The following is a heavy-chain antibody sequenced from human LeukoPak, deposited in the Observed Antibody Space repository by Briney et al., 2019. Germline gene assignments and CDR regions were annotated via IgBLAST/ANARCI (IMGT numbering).Heavy chain of an antibody. CDR2: ISGSGGST. D-gene: IGHD2-15*01. V-gene: IGHV3-23*01. CDR1: GFTFSSYA. J-gene: IGHJ4*02. CDR3: AKGRRPRFYCSGGSCYGDYFDY. Sequence: GGSLRLSCAASGFTFSSYAMSWVRQAPGKGLEWVSAISGSGGSTYYADSVKGRFTISRDNSKNTLYLQMNSLRAEDTAVYYCAKGRRPRFYCSGGSCYGDYFDYWGQGTLVTVSS.